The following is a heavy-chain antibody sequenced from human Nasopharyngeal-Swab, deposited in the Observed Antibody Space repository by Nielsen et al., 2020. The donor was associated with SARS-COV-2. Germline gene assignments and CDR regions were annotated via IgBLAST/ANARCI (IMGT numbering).Heavy chain of an antibody. CDR2: IYYSGST. V-gene: IGHV4-59*01. J-gene: IGHJ6*02. CDR3: AGGRDGYTNYYYYYGMDV. D-gene: IGHD5-24*01. Sequence: WIRQPPGKGLEWIGYIYYSGSTNYNPSLKSRVTISVDTSKNQFSLKLSSVTAADTAVYYRAGGRDGYTNYYYYYGMDVWGQGTTVTVSS.